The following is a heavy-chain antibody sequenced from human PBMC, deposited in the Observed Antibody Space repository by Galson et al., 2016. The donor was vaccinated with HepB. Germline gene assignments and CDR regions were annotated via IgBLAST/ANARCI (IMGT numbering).Heavy chain of an antibody. CDR1: GFSFSSHN. V-gene: IGHV3-33*01. Sequence: SLRLSCAASGFSFSSHNMHWVRQAPGKGLEWVAIIRYDGSEKYYSSSVKGRFTISRDNSGNTMHLQMNSLRVEDTAVYFCASDSVKTTIFGGYGIDVWGKATTVTVTS. D-gene: IGHD3-3*01. CDR2: IRYDGSEK. CDR3: ASDSVKTTIFGGYGIDV. J-gene: IGHJ6*04.